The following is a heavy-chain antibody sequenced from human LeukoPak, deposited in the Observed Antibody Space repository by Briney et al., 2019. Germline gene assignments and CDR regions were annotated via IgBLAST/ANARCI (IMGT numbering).Heavy chain of an antibody. V-gene: IGHV1-18*01. D-gene: IGHD1-1*01. CDR1: GYTFISYT. J-gene: IGHJ4*02. Sequence: ASVKLSCKTSGYTFISYTITWVRQPHAQGLEWMGWISGYRGDTKYAQKVQGRVTMTTDTSTGTAYMELRSLTSDDTAVYYCARVGPTFYFDYWGQGTLVTVSS. CDR3: ARVGPTFYFDY. CDR2: ISGYRGDT.